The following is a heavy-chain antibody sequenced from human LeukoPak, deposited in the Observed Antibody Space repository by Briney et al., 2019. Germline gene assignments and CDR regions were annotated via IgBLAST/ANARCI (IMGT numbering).Heavy chain of an antibody. CDR2: ISGSGGST. Sequence: PGGSLRLSCAASGFTFSSSAMSWVRQAPGKGLEWVSTISGSGGSTYYADSVKGRFTISRDNSKNTLYLQMNSLRAEDTAVYYCARDLDDYNGLPPLFQCWGQGTLVTVSS. J-gene: IGHJ1*01. CDR3: ARDLDDYNGLPPLFQC. V-gene: IGHV3-23*01. CDR1: GFTFSSSA. D-gene: IGHD5-24*01.